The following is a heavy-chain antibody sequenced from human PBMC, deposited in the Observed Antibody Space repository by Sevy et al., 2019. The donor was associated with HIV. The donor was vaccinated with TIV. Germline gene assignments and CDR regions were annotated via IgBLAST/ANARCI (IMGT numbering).Heavy chain of an antibody. CDR2: IYYSGST. CDR1: GDSISNDY. Sequence: SETLSLTCTVSGDSISNDYWSWIRQPPGKGLEWIGYIYYSGSTNYTPPLKSRVTISLDTSKNQFSVKLSSVTAADTAVYYCARGTFSYGYWREFDYWGQGTLVTVSS. J-gene: IGHJ4*02. D-gene: IGHD5-18*01. CDR3: ARGTFSYGYWREFDY. V-gene: IGHV4-59*01.